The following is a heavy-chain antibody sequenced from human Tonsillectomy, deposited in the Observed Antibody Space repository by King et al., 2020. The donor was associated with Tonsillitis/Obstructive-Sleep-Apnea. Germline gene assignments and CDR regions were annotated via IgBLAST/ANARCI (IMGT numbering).Heavy chain of an antibody. V-gene: IGHV4-39*01. Sequence: VQLQESGPGLVKPSETLSLTCTVSGGSISSSSYYWGWIRQPPGKGLEWIGSIYYSGSTYYNPSLKSRVTISVDTSKNQFSLKLSSVTAADTAVYYCASQYYDFWSGYWGYFDYWGQGTLVTVSS. D-gene: IGHD3-3*01. CDR1: GGSISSSSYY. J-gene: IGHJ4*02. CDR2: IYYSGST. CDR3: ASQYYDFWSGYWGYFDY.